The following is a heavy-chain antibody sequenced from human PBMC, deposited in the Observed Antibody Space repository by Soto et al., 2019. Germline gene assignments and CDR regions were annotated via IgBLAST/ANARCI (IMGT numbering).Heavy chain of an antibody. CDR2: IWYDGSNK. CDR1: GFTFSSYG. V-gene: IGHV3-33*01. D-gene: IGHD3-3*01. CDR3: ARDLTSYYDVWSGQYGVNGMDV. J-gene: IGHJ6*02. Sequence: QVQLVESGGGVVQPGRSLRLSCAASGFTFSSYGMHWVRQAPGKGLEWVAVIWYDGSNKYYADSVKGRFTISRDNSKNPLYLQMNSLSAEDTAVYYCARDLTSYYDVWSGQYGVNGMDVWGQGTTVTVSS.